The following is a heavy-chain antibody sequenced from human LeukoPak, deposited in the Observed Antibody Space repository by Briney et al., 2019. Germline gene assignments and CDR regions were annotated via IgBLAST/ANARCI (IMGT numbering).Heavy chain of an antibody. CDR2: IYYSGST. CDR1: GGSISSGGYY. CDR3: AGILGIGVKSYYYYMDV. J-gene: IGHJ6*03. Sequence: SQTLSLTCTVSGGSISSGGYYWSWIRQHPGKGLEWIGYIYYSGSTYYNPSLKSRVTISVDTSKNQFSLKLSSVTAADTAVYYCAGILGIGVKSYYYYMDVWGKGTTVTVSS. V-gene: IGHV4-31*03. D-gene: IGHD3-22*01.